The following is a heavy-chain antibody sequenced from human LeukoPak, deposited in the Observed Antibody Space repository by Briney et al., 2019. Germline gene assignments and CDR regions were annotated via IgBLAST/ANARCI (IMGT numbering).Heavy chain of an antibody. Sequence: SETLSLTCIVSGGSISSSGYYWGWIRQPPGKGLEWIGSFYYSGSTYYNPSLKSRVTISVDTSKNQFSLKLSSVTPADTAVYYCARVACGGDSCFDYWGQGTLVTVSS. CDR2: FYYSGST. CDR3: ARVACGGDSCFDY. J-gene: IGHJ4*02. CDR1: GGSISSSGYY. D-gene: IGHD2-21*02. V-gene: IGHV4-39*07.